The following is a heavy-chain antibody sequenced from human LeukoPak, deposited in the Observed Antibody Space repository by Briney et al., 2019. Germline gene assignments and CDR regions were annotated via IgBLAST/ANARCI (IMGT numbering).Heavy chain of an antibody. V-gene: IGHV3-74*01. CDR3: ARVRGGSESSYAADAFDI. CDR1: GFTFSNYW. D-gene: IGHD1-26*01. Sequence: GGSLRLSCAASGFTFSNYWMHWVRQAPGKGLVWVSRIYNDGSSTSYADSVKGRFTISRDNAKSTLYLQMNSLRAEDTAVYYCARVRGGSESSYAADAFDIWGQGTMVTVSS. CDR2: IYNDGSST. J-gene: IGHJ3*02.